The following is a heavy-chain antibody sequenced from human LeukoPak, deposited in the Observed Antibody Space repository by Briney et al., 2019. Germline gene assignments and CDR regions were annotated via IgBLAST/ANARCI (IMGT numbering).Heavy chain of an antibody. Sequence: SETLSLTCTVSGGSISGHSWSWIRQSAGKGLEWVGRVYTSGDTNYNPSFKSRVTMSIDTSKKQFSLKLSSVTAADTAVYYCARDNPAGPWGQGTLVTASS. CDR2: VYTSGDT. CDR3: ARDNPAGP. V-gene: IGHV4-4*07. J-gene: IGHJ5*02. CDR1: GGSISGHS. D-gene: IGHD1-14*01.